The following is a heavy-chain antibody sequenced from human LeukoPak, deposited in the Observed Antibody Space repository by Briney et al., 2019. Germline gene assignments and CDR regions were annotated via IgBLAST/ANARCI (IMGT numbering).Heavy chain of an antibody. CDR2: IASDGSST. CDR1: GFTFSSYW. J-gene: IGHJ4*02. Sequence: GGSLRLSCAASGFTFSSYWMNWVRQAPGKGLVWVSRIASDGSSTTYADSVKGRFSISRDNAKNTLYLQMNSLRAEDTAVYYCAAPCDSSGYYPFYFDYWGQGTLVTVSS. V-gene: IGHV3-74*01. CDR3: AAPCDSSGYYPFYFDY. D-gene: IGHD3-22*01.